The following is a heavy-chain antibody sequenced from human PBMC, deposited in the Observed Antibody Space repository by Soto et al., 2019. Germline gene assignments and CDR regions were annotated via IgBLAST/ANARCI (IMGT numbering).Heavy chain of an antibody. D-gene: IGHD2-8*01. CDR2: ISGSGGST. J-gene: IGHJ6*02. V-gene: IGHV3-23*01. CDR1: GFPFLSYA. Sequence: GVSLRLSCAASGFPFLSYAMSWVRQAPGKGLEWVSAISGSGGSTYYADSVKGRFTISRDNSKNTLYLQMNSLRAEDTAVYYCAKDSPSGVPMVYDYYCMVGRCQGITVTVS. CDR3: AKDSPSGVPMVYDYYCMVG.